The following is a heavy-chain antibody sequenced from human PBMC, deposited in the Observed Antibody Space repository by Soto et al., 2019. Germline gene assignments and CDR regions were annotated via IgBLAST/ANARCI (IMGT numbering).Heavy chain of an antibody. Sequence: GASVKVSCKASGYTFTGYYMHWVRQAPGQGLEWKGWINPNSGGTNYAKKIKGWVTMTKDTSISTAYMELSRLISDDTAVYYCARASNDVVVVAATVPHYYGMDVWGQGTTVTVSS. CDR1: GYTFTGYY. J-gene: IGHJ6*02. CDR3: ARASNDVVVVAATVPHYYGMDV. V-gene: IGHV1-2*04. D-gene: IGHD2-15*01. CDR2: INPNSGGT.